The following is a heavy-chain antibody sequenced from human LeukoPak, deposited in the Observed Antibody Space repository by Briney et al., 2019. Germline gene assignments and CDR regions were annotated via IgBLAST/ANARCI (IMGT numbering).Heavy chain of an antibody. Sequence: ESGPSLVKPTQTLTLTCTFSGFSLTTPRMCVTWLRQPPGKALEWLARIDWDDDTYYSTSLSSRLTVSKDTSKNQVVLTMTNMDPEDTATYYCARSPGDYFYQSGMDVWGQGTTVTVSS. CDR2: IDWDDDT. J-gene: IGHJ6*02. D-gene: IGHD1-14*01. CDR3: ARSPGDYFYQSGMDV. V-gene: IGHV2-70*11. CDR1: GFSLTTPRMC.